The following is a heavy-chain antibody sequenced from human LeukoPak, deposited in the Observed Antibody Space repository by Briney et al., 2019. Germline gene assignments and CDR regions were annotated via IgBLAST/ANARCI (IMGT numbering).Heavy chain of an antibody. Sequence: SETLSLTCTVSGGSISSYYWSWIRQPPGKGLEWIGYIYYSGSTNYNPSLKSRVTISVDTSKNQFSLKLSSVTAADTAVYYCARNRGYSYGNTDWWFDPRGQGTLVTVSS. V-gene: IGHV4-59*08. CDR1: GGSISSYY. J-gene: IGHJ5*02. CDR2: IYYSGST. CDR3: ARNRGYSYGNTDWWFDP. D-gene: IGHD5-18*01.